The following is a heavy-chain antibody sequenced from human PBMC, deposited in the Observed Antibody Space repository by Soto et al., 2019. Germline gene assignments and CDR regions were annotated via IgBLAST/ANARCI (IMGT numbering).Heavy chain of an antibody. CDR3: ATHPPYGPLDH. CDR2: IYYSENT. V-gene: IGHV4-39*01. D-gene: IGHD4-17*01. CDR1: GFTFSSYSIN. J-gene: IGHJ4*02. Sequence: GSLRLSCAASGFTFSSYSINWVRQAPGKGLEWIGNIYYSENTYYNPSLKSRVTISVDTSKNQFSLRLTSVTAADTAVYYCATHPPYGPLDHWGQGTLVTVSS.